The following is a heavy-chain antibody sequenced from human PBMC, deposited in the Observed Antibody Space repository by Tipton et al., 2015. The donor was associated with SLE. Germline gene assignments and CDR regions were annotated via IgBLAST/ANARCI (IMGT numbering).Heavy chain of an antibody. J-gene: IGHJ4*02. CDR1: GFTFSSQE. D-gene: IGHD3-3*01. Sequence: GSLRLSCTASGFTFSSQEMNWVRQAPGKGLEWVSYISSGGTPIHYADAVKGRFTISRDNAKNSLYLQMNSLRAEDTAVYYCARGFWNGFYIGYFDSWGQGAPVTVSS. CDR2: ISSGGTPI. CDR3: ARGFWNGFYIGYFDS. V-gene: IGHV3-48*03.